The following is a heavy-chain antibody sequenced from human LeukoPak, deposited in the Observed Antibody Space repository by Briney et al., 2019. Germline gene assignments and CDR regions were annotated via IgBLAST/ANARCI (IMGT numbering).Heavy chain of an antibody. CDR1: GFTFSSYS. D-gene: IGHD3-16*01. J-gene: IGHJ4*02. V-gene: IGHV3-7*01. CDR3: ATDDKGGYFEN. Sequence: GGSLRLSCTASGFTFSSYSMNWVRQAPGKGLEWVANIKEDGSARYYVDSVKGRYTISRDNAKNSLYLQMNSLRAEDTAVYYCATDDKGGYFENWGQGTLVTASS. CDR2: IKEDGSAR.